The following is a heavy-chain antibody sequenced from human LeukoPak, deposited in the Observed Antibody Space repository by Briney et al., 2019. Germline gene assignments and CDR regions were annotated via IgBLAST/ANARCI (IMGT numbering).Heavy chain of an antibody. CDR3: AKESRGRLTDY. Sequence: GGSLRLSCAASGFTVSSNYMSWVRQAPGKGLEWVSVIYSGGSTYYADSVKGRFTISRDNSKNTLYLQMNSLRAEDTAVYYCAKESRGRLTDYWGQGTLVTVSS. V-gene: IGHV3-53*01. J-gene: IGHJ4*02. CDR1: GFTVSSNY. D-gene: IGHD2-15*01. CDR2: IYSGGST.